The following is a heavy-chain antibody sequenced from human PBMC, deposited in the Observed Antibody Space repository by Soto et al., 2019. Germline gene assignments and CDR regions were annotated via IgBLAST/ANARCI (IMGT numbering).Heavy chain of an antibody. D-gene: IGHD2-21*02. Sequence: SETLSLTCTVSGDSISSGGYYWNWIRQHPGKGLEWIAYIYYTGTTYYNPSLKSRVTISIDRSNNQFSLMLSSVTAADTAVYYCARDLRLDSWGPGTLVTVSS. J-gene: IGHJ4*02. CDR1: GDSISSGGYY. V-gene: IGHV4-31*03. CDR3: ARDLRLDS. CDR2: IYYTGTT.